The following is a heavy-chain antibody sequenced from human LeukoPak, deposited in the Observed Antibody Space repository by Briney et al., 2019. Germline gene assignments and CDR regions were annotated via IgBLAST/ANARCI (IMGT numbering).Heavy chain of an antibody. V-gene: IGHV3-11*01. Sequence: GSLRLSCAASGFIFSDYYMTWIRQAPGKGLEWVSYISPSGSDIYYADSVKGRFTISRDNGKKSVFLQMNSLRADDTAMYYCARSVRAGGDYWGQGTLVTVSS. CDR2: ISPSGSDI. J-gene: IGHJ4*02. CDR1: GFIFSDYY. CDR3: ARSVRAGGDY.